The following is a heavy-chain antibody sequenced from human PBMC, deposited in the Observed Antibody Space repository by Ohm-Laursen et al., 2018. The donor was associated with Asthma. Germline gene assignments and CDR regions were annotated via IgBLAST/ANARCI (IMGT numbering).Heavy chain of an antibody. J-gene: IGHJ1*01. Sequence: GSSVKVSCKVSGYTLTELSMHWVRQAPGKGLEWMGGFDPEDGETIYAQKFQGRVTMTEDTSTDTAYMELSSLRSEDTAVYYCATPRGYGDYKYFQHWGQGTLVTVSS. D-gene: IGHD4-17*01. CDR3: ATPRGYGDYKYFQH. CDR1: GYTLTELS. V-gene: IGHV1-24*01. CDR2: FDPEDGET.